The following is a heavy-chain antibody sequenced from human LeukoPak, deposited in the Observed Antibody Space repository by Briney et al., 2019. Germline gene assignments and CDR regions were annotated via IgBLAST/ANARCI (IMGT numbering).Heavy chain of an antibody. CDR2: IYSGGST. Sequence: GGSLRLSCVVSGFTVTSNYMNWVRQAPGKGLEWVSVIYSGGSTYYADSVKGRFTISRDNSKNTLYLQMNSLRAEDTAVYYCAKAPTPYCSGVSCYPFDYWGQGTLVTVSS. J-gene: IGHJ4*02. V-gene: IGHV3-53*01. CDR1: GFTVTSNY. CDR3: AKAPTPYCSGVSCYPFDY. D-gene: IGHD2-15*01.